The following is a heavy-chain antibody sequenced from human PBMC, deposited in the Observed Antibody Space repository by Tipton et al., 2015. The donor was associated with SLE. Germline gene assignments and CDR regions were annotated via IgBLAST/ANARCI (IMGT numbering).Heavy chain of an antibody. D-gene: IGHD3-16*02. J-gene: IGHJ5*02. CDR2: INHSGST. Sequence: TLSLTCAVYGGSFSGYYWSWIRQPPGKGLEWIGEINHSGSTNYNPSLKSRVTISVDTSKNQFSLKLSSVTAADTAVYYCARAEGGNYDYVWGTYRLSTFDPWGQGTLVTVSS. CDR1: GGSFSGYY. CDR3: ARAEGGNYDYVWGTYRLSTFDP. V-gene: IGHV4-34*01.